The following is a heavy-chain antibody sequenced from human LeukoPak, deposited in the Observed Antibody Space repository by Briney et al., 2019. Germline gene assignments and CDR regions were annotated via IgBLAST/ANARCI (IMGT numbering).Heavy chain of an antibody. J-gene: IGHJ4*02. CDR1: GGSISSSSYY. V-gene: IGHV4-39*07. Sequence: NPSETLSLTCTVSGGSISSSSYYWGWIRQPPGKGLEWIGEINHSGSTNYNPSLKSRVTISVDTSKNQFSLKLSSVTAADTAVYYCARGSVYYDFWSGYDQHFDYWGQGTLVTVSS. CDR3: ARGSVYYDFWSGYDQHFDY. D-gene: IGHD3-3*01. CDR2: INHSGST.